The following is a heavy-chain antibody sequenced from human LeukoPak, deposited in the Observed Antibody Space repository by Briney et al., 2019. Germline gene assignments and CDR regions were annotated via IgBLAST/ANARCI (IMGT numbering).Heavy chain of an antibody. Sequence: ASVKVSCKASGYTFTTYDINWVRQATGQGLEWMGWLNPNNGNTGYAQKFQGRVTITRNTSINTAYMELSSLRSEDTAVYYCARMTVSGRDNWFDPWGQGTLVTVSS. D-gene: IGHD6-19*01. CDR2: LNPNNGNT. CDR3: ARMTVSGRDNWFDP. J-gene: IGHJ5*02. CDR1: GYTFTTYD. V-gene: IGHV1-8*03.